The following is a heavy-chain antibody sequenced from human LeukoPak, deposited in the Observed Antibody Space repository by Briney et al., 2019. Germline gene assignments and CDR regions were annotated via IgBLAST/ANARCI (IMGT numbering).Heavy chain of an antibody. Sequence: SETLSLTCTLSVGSISISTYYWGWIPQPPGKGRDWIGSIYYSGNTYYNASLKSRVTISADTAQNQFSLRLSSVTAADRAVYSCARPLSGSSSWHGDAFDIWGQGTMVTVSS. J-gene: IGHJ3*02. V-gene: IGHV4-39*01. CDR1: VGSISISTYY. CDR3: ARPLSGSSSWHGDAFDI. D-gene: IGHD6-13*01. CDR2: IYYSGNT.